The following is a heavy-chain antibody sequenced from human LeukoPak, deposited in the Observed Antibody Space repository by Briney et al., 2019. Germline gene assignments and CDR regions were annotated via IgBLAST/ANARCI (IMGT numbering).Heavy chain of an antibody. CDR3: AREDPQTTVPEGMDV. CDR1: GGSFSGYY. D-gene: IGHD4-17*01. V-gene: IGHV4-34*01. CDR2: INHSGST. J-gene: IGHJ6*02. Sequence: SETLSLTCAVYGGSFSGYYWSWIRQPPGKRLEWIGEINHSGSTNYNPSLKSRVTISVDTSKNQFSLQLRSVTAADTAVYYCAREDPQTTVPEGMDVWGQGTTVTVSS.